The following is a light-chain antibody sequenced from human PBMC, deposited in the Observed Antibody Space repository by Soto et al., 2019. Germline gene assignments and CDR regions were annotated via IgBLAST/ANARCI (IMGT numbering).Light chain of an antibody. Sequence: DIQMTQSPSTLSASVGDRVTITCRASQYISGWLAWYQQKPGKAPILLIYDASSLQSGVPSRFSGSGSGTEFTLTINSLQTEDFATYYGQQYHSSRLTFGPGTKVEIK. CDR3: QQYHSSRLT. CDR1: QYISGW. V-gene: IGKV1-5*01. J-gene: IGKJ3*01. CDR2: DAS.